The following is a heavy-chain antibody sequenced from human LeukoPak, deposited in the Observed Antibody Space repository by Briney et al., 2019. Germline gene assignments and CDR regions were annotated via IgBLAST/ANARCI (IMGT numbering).Heavy chain of an antibody. J-gene: IGHJ4*02. Sequence: SETLSLTCAVYGGSFSGYYWSWIRQPPGKGLEWIGEINHSGSTNYNPSLKSRVTISVDTSKNQFSLKLSSVTAADTAVYYCARGLWLGYCSGGRCHSSEFDYWGQGTLVTVSS. D-gene: IGHD2-15*01. CDR1: GGSFSGYY. CDR2: INHSGST. V-gene: IGHV4-34*01. CDR3: ARGLWLGYCSGGRCHSSEFDY.